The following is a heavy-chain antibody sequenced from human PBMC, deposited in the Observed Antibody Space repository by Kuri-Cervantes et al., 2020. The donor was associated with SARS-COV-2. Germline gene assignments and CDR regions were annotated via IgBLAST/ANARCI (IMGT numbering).Heavy chain of an antibody. Sequence: GPLRLSCAASGFTFDDYGMSWVRQAPGKGLEWIGKINHSGSTNYNPSLSSRVTISVDMSKNQFSLRLSSVTAADTAMYYCARGREGVVPATILGLGYFLYFSMDVWGKGTSVTVSS. D-gene: IGHD2-2*01. V-gene: IGHV4-34*01. J-gene: IGHJ6*03. CDR1: GFTFDDYG. CDR3: ARGREGVVPATILGLGYFLYFSMDV. CDR2: INHSGST.